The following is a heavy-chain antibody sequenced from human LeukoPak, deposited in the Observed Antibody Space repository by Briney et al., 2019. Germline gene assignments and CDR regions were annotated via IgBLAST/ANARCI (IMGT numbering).Heavy chain of an antibody. D-gene: IGHD5-24*01. CDR1: GGSISSGSYY. J-gene: IGHJ5*02. CDR2: IYTCGST. V-gene: IGHV4-61*02. Sequence: SETLSLTCTVSGGSISSGSYYWSWIRQPAGKGLEWIGRIYTCGSTNYNPSLKSRVSISVDTSKNQFSLKLSSVTAADTAVYYCARGVQMAWNWFDPWGQGTLVTVS. CDR3: ARGVQMAWNWFDP.